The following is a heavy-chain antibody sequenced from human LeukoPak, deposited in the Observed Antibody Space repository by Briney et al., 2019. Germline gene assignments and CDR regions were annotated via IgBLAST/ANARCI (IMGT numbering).Heavy chain of an antibody. CDR3: ASSLNTVMFSPYYLEY. CDR1: GFTLSDYS. D-gene: IGHD3-16*01. J-gene: IGHJ4*02. Sequence: PGGSLRLSCAASGFTLSDYSMTWVRQAPGQGLEWISFLTSGGVSAFYADSVRGRFTVSRDDARNSLSLYMNTLRADDTAVYYCASSLNTVMFSPYYLEYWGPGTLVTVSS. CDR2: LTSGGVSA. V-gene: IGHV3-11*04.